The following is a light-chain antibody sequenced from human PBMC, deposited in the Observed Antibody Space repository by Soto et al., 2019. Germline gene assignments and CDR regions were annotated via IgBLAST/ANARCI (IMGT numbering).Light chain of an antibody. J-gene: IGKJ3*01. Sequence: EIVLRQSPTTLSLSPGERATLSCRASETISSHYIAWYQQKPGQAPRLLIFGPSTRATGIPDRFSGSWSGTDFTLTISRLEPEDFAVYYCQNFGDSPFTFGPGTKVDIK. V-gene: IGKV3-20*01. CDR3: QNFGDSPFT. CDR2: GPS. CDR1: ETISSHY.